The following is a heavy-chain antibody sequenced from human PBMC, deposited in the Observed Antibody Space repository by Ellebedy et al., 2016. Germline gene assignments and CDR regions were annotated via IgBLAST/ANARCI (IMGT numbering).Heavy chain of an antibody. V-gene: IGHV7-4-1*02. CDR3: ARDHSLDF. CDR1: GYILNNYV. CDR2: INSNTGNP. J-gene: IGHJ4*02. Sequence: ASVKVSCKASGYILNNYVMNWVRQAPGQGLEWMGRINSNTGNPTYAQGFTGRYVFSLDTSVSTAYLQISSLKAEDTALYYCARDHSLDFWGQGTLVTVSS.